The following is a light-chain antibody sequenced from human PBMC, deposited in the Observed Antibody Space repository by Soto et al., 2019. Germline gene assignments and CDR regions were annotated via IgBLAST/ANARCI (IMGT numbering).Light chain of an antibody. Sequence: DIQMTQAPSTLSASIGDRVIITCRASQSISHWLAWYQQKPGKAPKLLIYAASSLQSGVPSRFSGSGSGTDFTLTISSLQPEDFATYYCQQSYSTLPITFGQGTRLEIK. CDR3: QQSYSTLPIT. CDR2: AAS. V-gene: IGKV1-39*01. J-gene: IGKJ5*01. CDR1: QSISHW.